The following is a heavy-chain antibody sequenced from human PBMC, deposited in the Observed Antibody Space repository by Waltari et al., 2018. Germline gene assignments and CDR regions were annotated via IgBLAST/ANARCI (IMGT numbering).Heavy chain of an antibody. D-gene: IGHD6-19*01. CDR1: GGSISSSSYY. Sequence: QLQLQESGPGLVKPSETLSLTCTVSGGSISSSSYYWGWIRQPPGKGLEWIGSSYYSWSTHYHPSLKSRVTISVDTSKNQCSLKLSSVTAADTAVYYCARGSSGWDYYYYYGMDVWGQGTTVTVSS. V-gene: IGHV4-39*07. CDR2: SYYSWST. CDR3: ARGSSGWDYYYYYGMDV. J-gene: IGHJ6*02.